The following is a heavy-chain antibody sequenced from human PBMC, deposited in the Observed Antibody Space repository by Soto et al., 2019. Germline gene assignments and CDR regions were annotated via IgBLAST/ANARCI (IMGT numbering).Heavy chain of an antibody. D-gene: IGHD3-3*01. CDR2: INPSGGST. CDR3: ARDTIFGVVIEYGMDV. J-gene: IGHJ6*02. CDR1: GYTFTSYY. Sequence: ASVKVSCKASGYTFTSYYMHWVRQAPGQGLEWMGIINPSGGSTSYAQKFQGRVTMTRDTSTSTVYMELSSLRSEDTAVYYCARDTIFGVVIEYGMDVWGQGTTVTVSS. V-gene: IGHV1-46*01.